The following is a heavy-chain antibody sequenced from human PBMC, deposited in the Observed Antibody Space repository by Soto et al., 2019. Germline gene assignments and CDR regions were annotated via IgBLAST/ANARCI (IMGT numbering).Heavy chain of an antibody. V-gene: IGHV3-48*02. CDR1: GFTFGSYN. J-gene: IGHJ4*02. CDR3: ARDLGYGDPTWPYFDY. CDR2: ISSSSSTI. D-gene: IGHD4-17*01. Sequence: TASGFTFGSYNMNWVRQAPGKGLEWVSYISSSSSTIYYADSVKGRFTISRDNAKNSLYLQMNSLRDEDTAVYYCARDLGYGDPTWPYFDYWGQGTLVTVSS.